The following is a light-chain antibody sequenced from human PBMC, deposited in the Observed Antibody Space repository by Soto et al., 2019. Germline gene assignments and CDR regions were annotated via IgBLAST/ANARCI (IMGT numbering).Light chain of an antibody. Sequence: EIALTQSPATLSLSPGDSATLSCRASQSISSYLAWYQQKPGQPPRLLIYDASNRATGIPARFSGSGSGTDCPLTSRSLEDEYFVIYYCQRRSDLLTFGGGTKVEIK. CDR2: DAS. CDR1: QSISSY. J-gene: IGKJ4*01. CDR3: QRRSDLLT. V-gene: IGKV3-11*01.